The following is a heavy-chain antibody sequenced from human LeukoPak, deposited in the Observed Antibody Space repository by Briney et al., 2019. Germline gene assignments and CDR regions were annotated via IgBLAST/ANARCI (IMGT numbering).Heavy chain of an antibody. V-gene: IGHV3-43D*03. CDR3: AKDATYYYDSSGYYPDY. CDR2: ISLDGGST. CDR1: GFTFDDYA. D-gene: IGHD3-22*01. Sequence: GGSLRLSCAASGFTFDDYAMHWVRQAPGKGLEWVSLISLDGGSTYYADSVKGRFTISRDNSKNSLYLQMNSLGAEDTALYYCAKDATYYYDSSGYYPDYWGQGTLVTVSS. J-gene: IGHJ4*02.